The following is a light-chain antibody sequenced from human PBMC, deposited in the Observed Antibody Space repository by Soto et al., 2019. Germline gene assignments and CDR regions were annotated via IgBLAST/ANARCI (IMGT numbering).Light chain of an antibody. V-gene: IGLV2-14*01. CDR3: VSYIESSLTHWV. J-gene: IGLJ3*02. Sequence: QSVLTQPASVSGSPGQSITISCTGTYTDVGGYNRVSWYQHHAGKGPKMLIFEVDNRPSGISDRFSGSKSGDTASLTISDLRAEDEADYYCVSYIESSLTHWVFGGGTKLTVL. CDR1: YTDVGGYNR. CDR2: EVD.